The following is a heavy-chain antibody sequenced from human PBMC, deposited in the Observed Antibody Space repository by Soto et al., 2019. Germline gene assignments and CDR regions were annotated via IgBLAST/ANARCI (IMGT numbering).Heavy chain of an antibody. Sequence: VAAVKVSCKASGGTFSSYAISWVRQAPGQGLEWMGGIIPIFGTANYAQKFQGRVTITADESTSTAYMELSSLRSEDTAVYYCASRGSYPFDYWGQGTLVTVSS. CDR2: IIPIFGTA. CDR1: GGTFSSYA. CDR3: ASRGSYPFDY. D-gene: IGHD1-26*01. J-gene: IGHJ4*02. V-gene: IGHV1-69*13.